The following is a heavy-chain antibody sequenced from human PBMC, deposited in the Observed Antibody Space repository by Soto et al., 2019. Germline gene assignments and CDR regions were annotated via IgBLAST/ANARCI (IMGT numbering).Heavy chain of an antibody. CDR2: IWYDGSNK. D-gene: IGHD3-10*01. CDR3: ATRHYYGSGSYHLDN. Sequence: QVQLVESGGGMVQPGRSLRLSCAASGFTFSSYGMHWVRQAPGKGLEWVALIWYDGSNKYYADSVKGRFTISRDNSKNTLYLQMNSLRAEDTAVYYCATRHYYGSGSYHLDNWGQGTLVTVSS. CDR1: GFTFSSYG. V-gene: IGHV3-33*08. J-gene: IGHJ4*02.